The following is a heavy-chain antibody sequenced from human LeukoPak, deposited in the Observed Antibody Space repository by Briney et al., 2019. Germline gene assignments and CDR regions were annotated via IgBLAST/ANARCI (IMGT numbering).Heavy chain of an antibody. J-gene: IGHJ5*02. CDR2: IIPIFGTA. D-gene: IGHD6-13*01. V-gene: IGHV1-69*13. Sequence: SVKVSCKASVGTFSSYAISWVRQAPGQGLEWMGGIIPIFGTAHYAQKFQGRATIPADESTSPAYTAMSNLSSKDTAVYYWARVYWPQIEQLALNWFDRWGQGTLVTVSS. CDR1: VGTFSSYA. CDR3: ARVYWPQIEQLALNWFDR.